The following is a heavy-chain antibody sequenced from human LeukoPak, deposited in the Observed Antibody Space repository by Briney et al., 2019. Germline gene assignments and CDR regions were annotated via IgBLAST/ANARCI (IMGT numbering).Heavy chain of an antibody. V-gene: IGHV4-59*01. J-gene: IGHJ4*02. CDR2: IYYSGST. D-gene: IGHD3-9*01. Sequence: PSETLSLTCTVSGGSISSYYWSWIRQPPGKGLEWIGYIYYSGSTNYNPSLKSRVTISVDTSKNQFSLKLSSVTAADTAVYYCARVRYYDILTGTLTGYFDYWGQGTLVTVSS. CDR3: ARVRYYDILTGTLTGYFDY. CDR1: GGSISSYY.